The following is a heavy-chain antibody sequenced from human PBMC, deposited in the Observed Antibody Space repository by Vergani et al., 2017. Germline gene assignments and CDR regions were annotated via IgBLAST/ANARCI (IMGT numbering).Heavy chain of an antibody. J-gene: IGHJ5*01. CDR3: AHSWNFGRRDCFDS. V-gene: IGHV1-8*01. Sequence: QVQLVQSGAEVKKPGASVKVSCKASGYTFTSYDINWVRQATGQGLEWMGWNSPKTGDTDYLQRFQDRVTMTRDASTKTVYLKMTRLTSDDTAIYYCAHSWNFGRRDCFDSWGPGTLVTVSS. CDR1: GYTFTSYD. CDR2: NSPKTGDT. D-gene: IGHD1-26*01.